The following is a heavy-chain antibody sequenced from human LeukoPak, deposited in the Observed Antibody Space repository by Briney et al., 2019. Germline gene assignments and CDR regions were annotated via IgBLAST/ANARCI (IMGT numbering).Heavy chain of an antibody. D-gene: IGHD6-6*01. CDR1: GYTFTGYY. V-gene: IGHV1-2*06. J-gene: IGHJ2*01. CDR3: AREYSSSPWYFDV. Sequence: APVKVSCKASGYTFTGYYMHWVRQAPGQGLEWMGRINPNSGGTNYAQKFQGRVTMSRDTSISTAYMELSGLRSDDTAVYYCAREYSSSPWYFDVWGRGTLVTVSS. CDR2: INPNSGGT.